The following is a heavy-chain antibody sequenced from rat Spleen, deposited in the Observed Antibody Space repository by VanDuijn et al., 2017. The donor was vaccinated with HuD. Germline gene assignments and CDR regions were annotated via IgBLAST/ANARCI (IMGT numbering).Heavy chain of an antibody. CDR1: GFTFTNYD. CDR3: AREAAIYLDY. D-gene: IGHD1-2*01. J-gene: IGHJ2*01. Sequence: EVRRVESGGDLVQPGRSLKLSCAASGFTFTNYDMAWGRQAPTKGLEWIASISTGGGNTYYRDSVKGRFTISRDNAKSTLSLQMDSLRSEDTATNYCAREAAIYLDYWGQGVMVTVSS. V-gene: IGHV5-25*01. CDR2: ISTGGGNT.